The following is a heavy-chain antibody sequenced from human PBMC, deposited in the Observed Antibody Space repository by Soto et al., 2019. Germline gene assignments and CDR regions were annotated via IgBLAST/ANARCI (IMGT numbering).Heavy chain of an antibody. J-gene: IGHJ5*02. CDR1: VGGFMRGDHN. Sequence: SMWRTGPEPVGGFMRGDHNCTWMLKRPGKGLEFIGNMFYTGRVYYHPSLRSRVTISLDNSQNHFSLSVSSVTAADTPLYYYAGDFGSGLSWFGPWDQGTQIAVSS. D-gene: IGHD3-16*01. V-gene: IGHV4-31*03. CDR2: MFYTGRV. CDR3: AGDFGSGLSWFGP.